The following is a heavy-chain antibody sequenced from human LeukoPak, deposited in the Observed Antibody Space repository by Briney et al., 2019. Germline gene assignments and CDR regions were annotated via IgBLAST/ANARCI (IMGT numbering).Heavy chain of an antibody. CDR3: ARYSSHEDWFDP. Sequence: GASVKVSCKASGYTFTSYYMHWVRQAPGQGLEWMGIINPSGGSTSYAQKFQGRVTMTRDMSTSTVYMELSRLRSDDTAVYYCARYSSHEDWFDPWGQGTLVTVSS. V-gene: IGHV1-46*03. J-gene: IGHJ5*02. CDR2: INPSGGST. CDR1: GYTFTSYY. D-gene: IGHD6-19*01.